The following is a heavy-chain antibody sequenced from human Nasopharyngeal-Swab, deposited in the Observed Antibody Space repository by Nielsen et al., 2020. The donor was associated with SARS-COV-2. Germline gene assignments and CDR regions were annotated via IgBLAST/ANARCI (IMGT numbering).Heavy chain of an antibody. D-gene: IGHD4-17*01. J-gene: IGHJ4*02. CDR3: ARGGWGDYPDY. Sequence: SETLSLTCAVYGESFSGCYWSWIRQPPGKGLEWIGEINHSGSTNYNPSLKSRVTISVDTSKNQFSLKLSSVTAADTAVYYCARGGWGDYPDYWGQGTLVTVSS. CDR1: GESFSGCY. CDR2: INHSGST. V-gene: IGHV4-34*01.